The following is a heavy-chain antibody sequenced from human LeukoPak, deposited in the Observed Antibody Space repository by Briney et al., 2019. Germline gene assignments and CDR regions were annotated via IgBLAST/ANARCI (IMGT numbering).Heavy chain of an antibody. J-gene: IGHJ4*02. D-gene: IGHD4-17*01. Sequence: PGGSLRLSCAASGFTFISYWMHWVRQAPGKGLVWVSRINEYGSSTDFAGSVKGRFTISRDNAKNTLYLQMNSLRAEDTAVYYCARDAPGNTALDYWGQGTLVTVSS. CDR2: INEYGSST. V-gene: IGHV3-74*01. CDR3: ARDAPGNTALDY. CDR1: GFTFISYW.